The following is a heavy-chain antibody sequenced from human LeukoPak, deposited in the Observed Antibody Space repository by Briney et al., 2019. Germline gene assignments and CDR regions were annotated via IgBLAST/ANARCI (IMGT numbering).Heavy chain of an antibody. V-gene: IGHV1-69*06. D-gene: IGHD3-10*01. CDR1: GGTFSSYA. Sequence: ASVKVSCKASGGTFSSYAISWVRQAPGQGLEWMGGIIPIFGTANYAQKFQGRVTITADKSTSTAYMELSSLRSEATAVYYCARVPITMVRGVIIGLQFDYWGQGTLVTVSS. CDR3: ARVPITMVRGVIIGLQFDY. CDR2: IIPIFGTA. J-gene: IGHJ4*02.